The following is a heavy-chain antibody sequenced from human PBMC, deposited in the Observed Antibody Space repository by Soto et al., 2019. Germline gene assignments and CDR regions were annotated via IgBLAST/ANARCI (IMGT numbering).Heavy chain of an antibody. CDR1: GGTFSSYT. J-gene: IGHJ4*02. CDR2: IIPILGIA. Sequence: SVKVSCKASGGTFSSYTISWVRQAPGQGLEWMGRIIPILGIANYAQKFQGRVTITADKSTSTAYMELSSLRAEDTAVYYCARDSGSSGWLHPFDYWGQGTLVTVSS. D-gene: IGHD6-19*01. CDR3: ARDSGSSGWLHPFDY. V-gene: IGHV1-69*04.